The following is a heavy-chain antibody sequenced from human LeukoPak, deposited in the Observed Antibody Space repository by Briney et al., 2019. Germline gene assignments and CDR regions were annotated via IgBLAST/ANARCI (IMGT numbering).Heavy chain of an antibody. V-gene: IGHV3-74*01. CDR3: AREKEVTTVSSGYDY. Sequence: PGGSLRLSCAASGFTFSSYWMHWVRQAPGKGLVWVSRINSDGSSTSYADSVKGRFTISRDNAKNTLYLQMNSLRAEDTAVYYCAREKEVTTVSSGYDYWGQGTLVTVSS. CDR2: INSDGSST. J-gene: IGHJ4*02. D-gene: IGHD6-19*01. CDR1: GFTFSSYW.